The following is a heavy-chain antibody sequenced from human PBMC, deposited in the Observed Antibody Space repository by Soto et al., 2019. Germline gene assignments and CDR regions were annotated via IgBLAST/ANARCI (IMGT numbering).Heavy chain of an antibody. D-gene: IGHD6-13*01. J-gene: IGHJ5*02. CDR2: IIPYYNTL. V-gene: IGHV1-69*13. CDR1: EGTFNSYA. CDR3: ASGASRWSPYFFAP. Sequence: SVKVSCKASEGTFNSYAIAWVRQAPGQGLEWMGGIIPYYNTLNYAQKFQDRVTVTADDSTNTVYMELSSLRSDDTAVYFCASGASRWSPYFFAPGAQGTWVPV.